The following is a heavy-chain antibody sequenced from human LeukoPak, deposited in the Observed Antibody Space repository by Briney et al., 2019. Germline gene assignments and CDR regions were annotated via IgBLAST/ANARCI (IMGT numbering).Heavy chain of an antibody. J-gene: IGHJ5*02. D-gene: IGHD1-1*01. CDR1: GGSISSGGYY. Sequence: SQTLSLTCTVSGGSISSGGYYWSWIRQHPGKGLEWIGYIYYSGSTYYNPSLKSRVTISVDTSKNQFSLKPSSVTAADTAVYYCARSGPHDASDWFDPWGQGTLVTVSS. V-gene: IGHV4-31*03. CDR2: IYYSGST. CDR3: ARSGPHDASDWFDP.